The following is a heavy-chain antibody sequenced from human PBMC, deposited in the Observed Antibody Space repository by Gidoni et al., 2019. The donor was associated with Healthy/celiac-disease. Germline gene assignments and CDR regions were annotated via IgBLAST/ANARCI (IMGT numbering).Heavy chain of an antibody. D-gene: IGHD5-12*01. CDR1: GFTFSNAW. J-gene: IGHJ5*02. V-gene: IGHV3-15*01. CDR2: IKSKTDGGTT. Sequence: EVQLVESGGGLVKPGGSLRLSCDASGFTFSNAWMSWVGQAPGKGLELVGRIKSKTDGGTTDYAAPVKGRFTISRDDSKNTLYLQMNSLKTEDTAVYYCTTDGGYWVALRWFDPWGQGTLVTVSS. CDR3: TTDGGYWVALRWFDP.